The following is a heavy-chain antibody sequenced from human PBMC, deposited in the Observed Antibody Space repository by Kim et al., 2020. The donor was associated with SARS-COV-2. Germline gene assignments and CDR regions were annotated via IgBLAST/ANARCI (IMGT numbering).Heavy chain of an antibody. Sequence: GGSLRLSCAASGFTFSSYAMSWVRQAPGKGLEWVSAILGSGVSTYYADSVKGRFTISRDNSKNTLFLQMNSLRTGDTALYYCAIDMRHCSGTSCYEFDYWGQGTLVTVSS. V-gene: IGHV3-23*01. CDR3: AIDMRHCSGTSCYEFDY. CDR1: GFTFSSYA. J-gene: IGHJ4*02. CDR2: ILGSGVST. D-gene: IGHD2-2*01.